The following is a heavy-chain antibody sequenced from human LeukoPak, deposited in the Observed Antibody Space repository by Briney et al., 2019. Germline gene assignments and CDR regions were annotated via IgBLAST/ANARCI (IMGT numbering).Heavy chain of an antibody. D-gene: IGHD3-16*01. CDR2: INRSGSA. Sequence: PSETLSFTCAVYGEPFGDHYWSWIRQPPGQGLEWIGEINRSGSANYNPSLKSRVAISVDTTRNQFSLKMTSVTAADTAVYYCARHHYDTSVGYKWFDPWGPGSLVTVSS. CDR3: ARHHYDTSVGYKWFDP. J-gene: IGHJ5*02. V-gene: IGHV4-34*01. CDR1: GEPFGDHY.